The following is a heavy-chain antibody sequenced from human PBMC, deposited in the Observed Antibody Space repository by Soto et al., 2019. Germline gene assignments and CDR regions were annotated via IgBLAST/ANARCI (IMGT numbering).Heavy chain of an antibody. V-gene: IGHV4-4*07. CDR1: GGSINNNF. D-gene: IGHD3-16*01. Sequence: SETLSLTCTVSGGSINNNFWYWVRQPAGQGLEWIGRIYSSWSTDCNSSLKSRVTLSVDTYKNQFSLKLSSVTAADTAVYYCARDGVIVTTFGGVTTRGNGMDVWGQGTTVTVSS. CDR3: ARDGVIVTTFGGVTTRGNGMDV. CDR2: IYSSWST. J-gene: IGHJ6*02.